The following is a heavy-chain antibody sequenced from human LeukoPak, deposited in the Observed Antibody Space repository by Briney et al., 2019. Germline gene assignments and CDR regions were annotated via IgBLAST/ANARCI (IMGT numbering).Heavy chain of an antibody. CDR2: THHSGAT. J-gene: IGHJ4*02. D-gene: IGHD5-18*01. V-gene: IGHV4-59*01. CDR1: GVSISSYY. Sequence: PSETLSLTCTVSGVSISSYYWSWIRQPPGKGLEWLGYTHHSGATSYNPSLKSRSTMSLDTSNNQFSLKLSSVTAADTAVYYCARSSGHSYGDFDYWGQGNLVTVSS. CDR3: ARSSGHSYGDFDY.